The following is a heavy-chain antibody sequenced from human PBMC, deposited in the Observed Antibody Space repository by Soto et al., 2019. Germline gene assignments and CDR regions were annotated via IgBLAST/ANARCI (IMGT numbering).Heavy chain of an antibody. Sequence: ASVKVSCKASGYTLTSYGISWVRQAPGQGLEWMGWISAYNGNTNYAQKLQGRVTMTTDTSTSTAYMELRSLRSDDTAVYYCARGYPLLTGYYNPFYYYYYGMDVWGQGTTVTVSS. J-gene: IGHJ6*02. CDR3: ARGYPLLTGYYNPFYYYYYGMDV. CDR1: GYTLTSYG. CDR2: ISAYNGNT. D-gene: IGHD3-9*01. V-gene: IGHV1-18*01.